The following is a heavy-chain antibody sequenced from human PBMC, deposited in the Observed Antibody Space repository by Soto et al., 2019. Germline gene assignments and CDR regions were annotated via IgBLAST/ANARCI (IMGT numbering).Heavy chain of an antibody. V-gene: IGHV4-31*03. Sequence: QVQLQESGPGLVKPSQTLSLTCTVSGGSMSNGDYYWSWIRQHPGKGLEWIGYIFYNGNAYYTPSLKSRITISVDTYENQFSLKLTSVTAADTAVYYCASLRGSGTNYFFDYWGQGTLVTVSS. CDR3: ASLRGSGTNYFFDY. CDR1: GGSMSNGDYY. CDR2: IFYNGNA. J-gene: IGHJ4*02. D-gene: IGHD3-10*01.